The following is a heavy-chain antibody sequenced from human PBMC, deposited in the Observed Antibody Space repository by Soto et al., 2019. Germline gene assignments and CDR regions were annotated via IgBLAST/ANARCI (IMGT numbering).Heavy chain of an antibody. V-gene: IGHV1-69*08. CDR2: IIPILGIA. Sequence: QVQLGQSGAEVKKPGSSVKVSCKASGGTFSSYTISWVRQAPGQGLEWMGRIIPILGIANYAQKFQGRVTITADKSTSTAYMELSSLRSEDTAVYYCARDLYGDYAYWGQGTLVTVSS. D-gene: IGHD4-17*01. J-gene: IGHJ4*02. CDR1: GGTFSSYT. CDR3: ARDLYGDYAY.